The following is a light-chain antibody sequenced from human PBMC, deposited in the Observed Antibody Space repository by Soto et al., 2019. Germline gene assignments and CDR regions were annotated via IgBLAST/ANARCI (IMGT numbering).Light chain of an antibody. CDR1: QSVSSN. CDR2: GAS. J-gene: IGKJ3*01. Sequence: EIVMTQSPATLSVSPGERATLSCRASQSVSSNLAWYQQKPGQAPRLLIYGASTRATGIPARFSGSGSGTEFTLTISSLQSEDVAVYYCQQYNNWPPVPFCPGTKVDIK. V-gene: IGKV3-15*01. CDR3: QQYNNWPPVP.